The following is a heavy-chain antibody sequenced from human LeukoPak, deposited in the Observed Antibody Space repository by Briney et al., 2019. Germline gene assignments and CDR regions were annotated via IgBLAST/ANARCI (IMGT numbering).Heavy chain of an antibody. CDR1: GYTFTGYY. D-gene: IGHD3-3*01. J-gene: IGHJ4*02. Sequence: ASVKVSCKASGYTFTGYYMHWVRRAPGQGLEWMVWINPNSGGTTYAQQFQGRVTMTRATSISTAYMELTRLRSDDTAVYYCAREGAGLVQFFAYWGQGTLVTVSS. CDR3: AREGAGLVQFFAY. V-gene: IGHV1-2*02. CDR2: INPNSGGT.